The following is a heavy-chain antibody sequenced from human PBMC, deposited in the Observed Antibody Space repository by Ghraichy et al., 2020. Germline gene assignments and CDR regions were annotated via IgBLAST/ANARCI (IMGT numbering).Heavy chain of an antibody. CDR3: AKGLRSSRITVFGLSELGADC. J-gene: IGHJ4*02. CDR1: GFSFSGYS. V-gene: IGHV3-48*02. D-gene: IGHD3/OR15-3a*01. Sequence: LSLTCVGSGFSFSGYSMNWVRQSPGKGLEWVSYITSSSRTISYADSVKGRFTISRDNAQNSLYLQMNSLRDEDTAVYYCAKGLRSSRITVFGLSELGADCWGQGTLVTVSS. CDR2: ITSSSRTI.